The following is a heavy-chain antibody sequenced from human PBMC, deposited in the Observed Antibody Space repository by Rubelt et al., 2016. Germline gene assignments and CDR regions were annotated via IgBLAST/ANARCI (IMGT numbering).Heavy chain of an antibody. D-gene: IGHD5-24*01. CDR3: ARREGYYDWWFDP. J-gene: IGHJ5*02. CDR1: GGSISSGGYY. CDR2: IFSNDEK. V-gene: IGHV2-26*01. Sequence: GPGLVKPSQTLSLTCTVSGGSISSGGYYWSWIRQPPGKALEWLAHIFSNDEKSYSTSLKSRLTISKDTSKSQVVLTMTNMDPVDTATYYCARREGYYDWWFDPWGQGTLVTVSS.